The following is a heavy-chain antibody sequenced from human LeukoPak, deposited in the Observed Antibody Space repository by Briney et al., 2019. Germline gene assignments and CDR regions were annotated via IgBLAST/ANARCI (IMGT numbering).Heavy chain of an antibody. CDR3: ARRGSSFFDY. CDR2: IYHSGST. Sequence: SQTLSLTCTVSGGSISSGGYYWSWIRQPPGKGLEWIGYIYHSGSTYYNPSLKSRVTISVDRSKNQFSLKLSSVTAADTAVYYCARRGSSFFDYLGQGILVTVSS. CDR1: GGSISSGGYY. D-gene: IGHD6-13*01. V-gene: IGHV4-30-2*01. J-gene: IGHJ4*02.